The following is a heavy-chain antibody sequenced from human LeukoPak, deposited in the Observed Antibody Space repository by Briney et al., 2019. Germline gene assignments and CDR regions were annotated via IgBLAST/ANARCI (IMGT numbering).Heavy chain of an antibody. CDR3: AGRGPMGKNGRFYSYYGMDV. D-gene: IGHD3-10*01. V-gene: IGHV3-48*04. Sequence: PGGSLRLSCSVSGITLTHAWMNWVRQAPGKGLEWVSYISSSGSTIYYGDSVKGRFTISRDNAKNSLYLQMNSLRAGDTAVYYCAGRGPMGKNGRFYSYYGMDVWGQGTTVSVSS. CDR2: ISSSGSTI. J-gene: IGHJ6*02. CDR1: GITLTHAW.